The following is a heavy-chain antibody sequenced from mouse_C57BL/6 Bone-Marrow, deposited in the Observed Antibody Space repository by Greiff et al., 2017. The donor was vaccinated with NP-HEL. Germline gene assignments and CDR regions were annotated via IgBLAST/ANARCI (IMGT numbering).Heavy chain of an antibody. CDR3: AIGGNYGSPWFAY. CDR1: GYSFTDYN. V-gene: IGHV1-39*01. D-gene: IGHD1-1*01. J-gene: IGHJ3*01. CDR2: INPNYGTT. Sequence: EVQLQQSGPELVKPGASVKISCKASGYSFTDYNMNWVQQSNGKSLEWIGVINPNYGTTSYNQKFKGQATLTVDQSSSTAYMQLNSLTSEDSAVYYCAIGGNYGSPWFAYWGQGTLVTVSA.